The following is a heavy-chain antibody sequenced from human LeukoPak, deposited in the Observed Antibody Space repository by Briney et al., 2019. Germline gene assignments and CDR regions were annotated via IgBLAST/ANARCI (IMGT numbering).Heavy chain of an antibody. CDR1: GGSISSYY. Sequence: ETLSLTFTVSGGSISSYYWSWIRPPPGKGLEWIGYIYYSGTTNYNPSLKSRVTISVDTSKNQFSLKLSSVTAADTAVYYCARGVYIAAAQYGYWGQGTLVTVSS. J-gene: IGHJ4*02. D-gene: IGHD6-13*01. V-gene: IGHV4-59*01. CDR2: IYYSGTT. CDR3: ARGVYIAAAQYGY.